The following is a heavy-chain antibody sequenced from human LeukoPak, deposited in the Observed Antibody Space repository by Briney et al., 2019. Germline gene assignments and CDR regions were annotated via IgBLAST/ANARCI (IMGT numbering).Heavy chain of an antibody. D-gene: IGHD2-8*01. CDR1: GGSFSGYY. CDR3: ARGSRGELYYLAH. CDR2: INHSGST. Sequence: SETLSLTCAVYGGSFSGYYWSWIRQPPGKGLEWIGEINHSGSTNYNPSLKSRVTISVDRSKNQFSLKLSSVTAADTAVYYCARGSRGELYYLAHWGQGTLVTVSS. J-gene: IGHJ4*02. V-gene: IGHV4-34*01.